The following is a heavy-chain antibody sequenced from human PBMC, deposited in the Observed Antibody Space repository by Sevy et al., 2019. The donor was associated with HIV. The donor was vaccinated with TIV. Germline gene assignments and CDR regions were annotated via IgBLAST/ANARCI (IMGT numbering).Heavy chain of an antibody. Sequence: GGSLRLSCAASGFTFSNYHMNWVRQAPGKGLEWVSSITGSSNYIYYADSLEGRFTASRDNAKNSLYLQMNSLRAEDTAVYYCARDFPVGTTSTFDYWGQGTLVTVSS. J-gene: IGHJ4*02. D-gene: IGHD1-26*01. CDR2: ITGSSNYI. CDR1: GFTFSNYH. CDR3: ARDFPVGTTSTFDY. V-gene: IGHV3-21*01.